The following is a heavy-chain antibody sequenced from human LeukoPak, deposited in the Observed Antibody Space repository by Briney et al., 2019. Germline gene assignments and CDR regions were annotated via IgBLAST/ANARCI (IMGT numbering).Heavy chain of an antibody. CDR2: IYTSGST. Sequence: SETLSLTCTVSGGSISNYYWTWIRQPAGQGLEWIGRIYTSGSTNYNPPLKSRVTISLDKSKNQFSLRLSSVTAADTAVYFCAKIGYSSGWFEVDSWGQGTLVTVSS. CDR1: GGSISNYY. D-gene: IGHD6-19*01. V-gene: IGHV4-4*07. CDR3: AKIGYSSGWFEVDS. J-gene: IGHJ4*02.